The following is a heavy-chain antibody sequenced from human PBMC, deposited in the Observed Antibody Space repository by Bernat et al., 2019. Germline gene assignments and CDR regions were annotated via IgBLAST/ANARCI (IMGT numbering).Heavy chain of an antibody. CDR2: ISGSGGST. J-gene: IGHJ4*02. D-gene: IGHD2-15*01. CDR3: AKSDICSGGSCYSSFDY. CDR1: GFTFSSYA. Sequence: EVQLLESGGGLVQPGGSLRLSCAASGFTFSSYAMNWVRQAPGKGLEWVSAISGSGGSTYYADSVKGRFTISRDNSKNTLYLQMNSLRAEDTAVYYCAKSDICSGGSCYSSFDYWGQGTLVTVSS. V-gene: IGHV3-23*01.